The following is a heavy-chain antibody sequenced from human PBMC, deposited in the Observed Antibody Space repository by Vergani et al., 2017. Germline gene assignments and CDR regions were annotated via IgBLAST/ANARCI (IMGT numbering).Heavy chain of an antibody. D-gene: IGHD6-13*01. CDR2: INPNSGGT. CDR1: GYTFTGYY. V-gene: IGHV1-2*02. J-gene: IGHJ6*02. Sequence: VQLVESGGGLVQPGASVKVSCKASGYTFTGYYMHWVRQAPGQGLEWMGWINPNSGGTNYAQKFQGRVTMTRDTSISTAYMELSRLRSDDTAVYYCARSEYSSSWYGDYYYGMDVWGQGTTVTVSS. CDR3: ARSEYSSSWYGDYYYGMDV.